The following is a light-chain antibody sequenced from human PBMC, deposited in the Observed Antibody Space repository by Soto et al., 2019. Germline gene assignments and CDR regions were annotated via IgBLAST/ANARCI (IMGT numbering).Light chain of an antibody. J-gene: IGLJ2*01. CDR1: SSDVGSYNL. Sequence: QSALTQPASVSGSPGQSITISCTGTSSDVGSYNLVSWYQQHPGKAPKLMIYEGSKRPSGVSNRFSGSKSGNTASLTISGLQAEDEADYYCFSYAGSSIVVFGGGTKLPVL. CDR2: EGS. V-gene: IGLV2-23*01. CDR3: FSYAGSSIVV.